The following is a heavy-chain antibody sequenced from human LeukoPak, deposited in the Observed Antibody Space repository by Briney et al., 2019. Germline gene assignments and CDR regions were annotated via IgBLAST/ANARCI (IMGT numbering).Heavy chain of an antibody. CDR1: GFTFRTYA. V-gene: IGHV3-23*01. CDR2: ISGSGGGK. J-gene: IGHJ4*02. Sequence: GGSLRLSCVASGFTFRTYAMSWVRQAPGEGLEWVSTISGSGGGKYYADSVKGRFTISRDNSKNTLYLQMNSLGAEDTAVYYCAKSALTSGPENWGQGTLVTVSS. CDR3: AKSALTSGPEN. D-gene: IGHD5-12*01.